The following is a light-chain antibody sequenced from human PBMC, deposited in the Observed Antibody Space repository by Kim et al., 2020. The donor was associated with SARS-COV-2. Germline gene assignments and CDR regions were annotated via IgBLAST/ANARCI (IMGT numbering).Light chain of an antibody. V-gene: IGKV3-15*01. J-gene: IGKJ4*01. CDR1: QSVRGN. CDR3: QHYNNLPLA. Sequence: EIIMTQSPATLSVSPGERATLSCRASQSVRGNLVWYQQKPGQAPRLLIYCASTRATGIPGRFSGSGSGTEFTLTIDSLQSEDSALYYCQHYNNLPLAFGGGTKVDIK. CDR2: CAS.